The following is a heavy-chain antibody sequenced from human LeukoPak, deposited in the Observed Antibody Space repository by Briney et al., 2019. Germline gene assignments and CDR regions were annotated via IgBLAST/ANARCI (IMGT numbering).Heavy chain of an antibody. CDR2: VYPGDSDT. Sequence: GESLKISCTGFGYSFTNYWIGWVRQLPGKGLEWMGIVYPGDSDTRYSPSFQGQVTISADKSISTAYLQWSSLKASDTAIYFCARRQINTAYFEYWGQGTLVTVSS. CDR1: GYSFTNYW. D-gene: IGHD5-18*01. J-gene: IGHJ4*02. V-gene: IGHV5-51*01. CDR3: ARRQINTAYFEY.